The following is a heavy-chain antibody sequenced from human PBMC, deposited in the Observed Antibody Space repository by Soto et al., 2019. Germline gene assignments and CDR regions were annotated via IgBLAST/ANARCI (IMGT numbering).Heavy chain of an antibody. J-gene: IGHJ6*02. CDR2: INPNSGGT. CDR3: AREYIEYSRNFYYYYGMDV. Sequence: QVPLVQSGAEVKKPGASVKVSCKASGYTFTGYYMHWVRQAPGQGLEWMGWINPNSGGTNYAQKFQGWVTMTRDTSISTAYMELSRLRSDDTAVYYCAREYIEYSRNFYYYYGMDVWGQGTTVTVSS. CDR1: GYTFTGYY. D-gene: IGHD6-6*01. V-gene: IGHV1-2*04.